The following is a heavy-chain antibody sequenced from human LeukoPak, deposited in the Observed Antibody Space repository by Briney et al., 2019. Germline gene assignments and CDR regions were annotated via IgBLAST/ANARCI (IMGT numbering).Heavy chain of an antibody. CDR2: ISDAGSIT. J-gene: IGHJ4*02. CDR3: AKRGYCTGGTCFSLDF. D-gene: IGHD2-15*01. V-gene: IGHV3-23*01. Sequence: PGGSLRLSCAASGFTFNHYAMSWVRQAPGKGLEWVSLISDAGSITYYADSVKGRFTISRDNSKNTLYLQMNSLRAEDTAVYYCAKRGYCTGGTCFSLDFWGQGTLVTVSS. CDR1: GFTFNHYA.